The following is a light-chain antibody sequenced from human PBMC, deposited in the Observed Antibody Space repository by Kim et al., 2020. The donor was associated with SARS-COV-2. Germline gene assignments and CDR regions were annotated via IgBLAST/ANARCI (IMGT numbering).Light chain of an antibody. CDR3: QQYKKWPRT. CDR2: DAS. CDR1: PDVSTK. Sequence: VAPGERVTLSCRASPDVSTKLAWYHQKPGQGLRLLIHDASTRATALPARVSGSGSGTEFTLTISSLQSEDFGIYYCQQYKKWPRTFGQGTKVDIK. V-gene: IGKV3-15*01. J-gene: IGKJ1*01.